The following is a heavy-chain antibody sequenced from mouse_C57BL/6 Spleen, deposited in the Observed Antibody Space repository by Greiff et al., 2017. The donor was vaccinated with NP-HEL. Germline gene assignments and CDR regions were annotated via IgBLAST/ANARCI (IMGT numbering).Heavy chain of an antibody. J-gene: IGHJ2*01. CDR2: IDPENGDT. D-gene: IGHD1-1*01. CDR3: TNGYYGSSLDY. V-gene: IGHV14-4*01. CDR1: GFNIKDDY. Sequence: EVQLQQSGAELVRPGASVKLSCTASGFNIKDDYMHWVKQRPEQGLEWIGWIDPENGDTEYASKFQGKATITADTSSNTAYLQLSSLTSEDTAVYYCTNGYYGSSLDYWGQGTTLTVSS.